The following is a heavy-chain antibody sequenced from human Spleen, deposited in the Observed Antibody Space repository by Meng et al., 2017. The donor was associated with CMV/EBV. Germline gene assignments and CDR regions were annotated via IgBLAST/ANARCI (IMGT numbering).Heavy chain of an antibody. D-gene: IGHD2-21*02. CDR1: SSNSAA. CDR2: TYYRSRWYS. Sequence: SSNSAAWNWIRQSPSRGLEWLGRTYYRSRWYSDYAVSLKNRITVNADTSKNQFSLQLNYVTPEDTAVYYCARDQESDWELLPDAFDIWGQGTVVTVSS. J-gene: IGHJ3*02. V-gene: IGHV6-1*01. CDR3: ARDQESDWELLPDAFDI.